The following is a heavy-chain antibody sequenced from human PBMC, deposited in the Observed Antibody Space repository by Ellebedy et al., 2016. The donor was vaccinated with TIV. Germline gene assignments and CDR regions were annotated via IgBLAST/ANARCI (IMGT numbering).Heavy chain of an antibody. CDR3: AKTEGRDGYGRYFYGMEV. CDR2: ISGSGGST. V-gene: IGHV3-23*01. Sequence: PGGSLRLSCAASGFTFSSYAMNWVRQAPGKGPEWVSAISGSGGSTYYADSVKGRFTISRDNSKNTLYLQMNSLKAEDTAVYYCAKTEGRDGYGRYFYGMEVWGRGTTVTVSS. D-gene: IGHD5-24*01. J-gene: IGHJ6*02. CDR1: GFTFSSYA.